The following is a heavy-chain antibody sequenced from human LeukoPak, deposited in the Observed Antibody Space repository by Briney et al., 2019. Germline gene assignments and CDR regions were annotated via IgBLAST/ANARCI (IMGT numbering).Heavy chain of an antibody. CDR1: GYTFTDYY. J-gene: IGHJ4*02. D-gene: IGHD2-15*01. Sequence: ASVQVSCKASGYTFTDYYIHWLRQAPGQGLEWMGWLYPKSGDTNHAQIFQGRVTLTRDTSISTAYMELSSLRSDDSAVYYCAGEYCSGGNCRQGFDYWGQGTLVTVSS. CDR2: LYPKSGDT. V-gene: IGHV1-2*02. CDR3: AGEYCSGGNCRQGFDY.